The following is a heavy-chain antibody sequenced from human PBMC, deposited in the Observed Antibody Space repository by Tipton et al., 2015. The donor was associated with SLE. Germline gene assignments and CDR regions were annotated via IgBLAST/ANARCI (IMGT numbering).Heavy chain of an antibody. J-gene: IGHJ4*02. V-gene: IGHV3-21*01. Sequence: SLRLSCAASGFTFSSHCMDWVRQAPGRGLEWVSSISSSSTYIYYADSVKGRFTISRDNAKNSLYLQMNSLRAEDTAVYYCARMAVTGRGFEYWGQGTLVTVS. CDR2: ISSSSTYI. CDR3: ARMAVTGRGFEY. D-gene: IGHD2-21*02. CDR1: GFTFSSHC.